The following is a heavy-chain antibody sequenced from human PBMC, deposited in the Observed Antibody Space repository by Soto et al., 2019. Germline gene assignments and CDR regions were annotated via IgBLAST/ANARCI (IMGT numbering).Heavy chain of an antibody. CDR3: AKDGITMVRGVISYYGMDV. J-gene: IGHJ6*02. CDR2: ISWNSGSI. V-gene: IGHV3-9*01. Sequence: EVQLVESGGGLVQPGRSLRLSCAASGFTFDDYAMHWVRQAPGKGLEWVSGISWNSGSIGYADSVKGRFTISRDNAKNPLYLQMNSLRAEDTALYYCAKDGITMVRGVISYYGMDVWGQGTTVTVSS. CDR1: GFTFDDYA. D-gene: IGHD3-10*01.